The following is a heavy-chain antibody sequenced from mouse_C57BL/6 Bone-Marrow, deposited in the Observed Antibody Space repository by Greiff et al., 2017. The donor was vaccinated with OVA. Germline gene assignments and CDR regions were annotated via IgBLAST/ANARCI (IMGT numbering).Heavy chain of an antibody. Sequence: VQLQQSGAELVRPGASVKLSCKASGYTFTDYYINWVKQRPGQGLEWIARIYPGNGNTYYNEKFKGKATLTAEKSSSTAYMQLSSLTSEDSAVYFCGTDYFDYWGQGTTLTVSS. CDR3: GTDYFDY. J-gene: IGHJ2*01. CDR1: GYTFTDYY. V-gene: IGHV1-76*01. CDR2: IYPGNGNT.